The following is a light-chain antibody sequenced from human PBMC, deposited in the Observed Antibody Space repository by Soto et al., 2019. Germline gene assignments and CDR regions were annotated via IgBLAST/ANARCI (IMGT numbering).Light chain of an antibody. CDR2: GAS. J-gene: IGKJ5*01. CDR3: QQFKNWPLT. V-gene: IGKV3D-15*01. CDR1: QSVSSN. Sequence: ERVMTQSPATLSVSPGERATLSCRASQSVSSNLAWYQQKPGQAPRLLIYGASTRATGIPARFSGSGSGTEFTLTISSLQSEDFAVYYCQQFKNWPLTFGQGTRLEIK.